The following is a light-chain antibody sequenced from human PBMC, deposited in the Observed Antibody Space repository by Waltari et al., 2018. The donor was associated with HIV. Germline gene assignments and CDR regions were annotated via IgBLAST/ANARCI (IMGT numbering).Light chain of an antibody. Sequence: ENVLTQSPATLSLSPGERATLSCRASQSVDDYLAWYQQKPGQAPRLLIYDTSHRVTGIPARFSGSVSGTDFTLTISSLEPEDFAVYYCQQRSNWPPTFGGGTKVEI. CDR2: DTS. V-gene: IGKV3-11*01. CDR3: QQRSNWPPT. J-gene: IGKJ4*01. CDR1: QSVDDY.